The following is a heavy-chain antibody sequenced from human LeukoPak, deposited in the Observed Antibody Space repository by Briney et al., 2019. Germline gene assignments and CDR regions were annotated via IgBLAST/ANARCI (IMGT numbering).Heavy chain of an antibody. Sequence: SETLSLTCTVSGGSISSYYWSWIRQPPGKGLEWIGYIYYSGSTNYNPSLKSRVTISVDTSKNQFSLKLSSVTAADTAVYYCARASITIVRGVITTFDYWGQGTLVTVSS. CDR2: IYYSGST. CDR1: GGSISSYY. D-gene: IGHD3-10*01. J-gene: IGHJ4*02. V-gene: IGHV4-59*01. CDR3: ARASITIVRGVITTFDY.